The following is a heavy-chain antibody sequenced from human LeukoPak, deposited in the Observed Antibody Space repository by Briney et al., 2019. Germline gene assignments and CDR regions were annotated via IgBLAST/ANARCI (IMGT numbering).Heavy chain of an antibody. V-gene: IGHV3-23*01. J-gene: IGHJ4*02. Sequence: HPGGSLRLSCAASGFTFSSYSMNWVRQAPGKGLEWLSAISGSGGSTYYADSVQGRFTISRDNSKNTLDLQMNSLRAEDTAVYYCARRYSYGLSGFDYWGQGTLVTVSS. D-gene: IGHD5-18*01. CDR3: ARRYSYGLSGFDY. CDR1: GFTFSSYS. CDR2: ISGSGGST.